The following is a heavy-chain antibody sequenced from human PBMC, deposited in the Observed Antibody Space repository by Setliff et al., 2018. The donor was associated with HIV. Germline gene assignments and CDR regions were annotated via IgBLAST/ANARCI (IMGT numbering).Heavy chain of an antibody. Sequence: ASVKVSCKASGYIFTNYAIHWVRQAPGQRLEWMGWINAGNGNTKYSQEFQGRVTIARDTSASTAYMELSSLRSEDMAIYYCARAWFYDFDHWGHGTLVTVSS. CDR1: GYIFTNYA. CDR2: INAGNGNT. D-gene: IGHD3-10*01. CDR3: ARAWFYDFDH. J-gene: IGHJ4*01. V-gene: IGHV1-3*03.